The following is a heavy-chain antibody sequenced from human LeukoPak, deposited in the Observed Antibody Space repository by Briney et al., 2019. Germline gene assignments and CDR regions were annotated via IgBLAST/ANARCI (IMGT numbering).Heavy chain of an antibody. J-gene: IGHJ3*02. V-gene: IGHV1-2*06. CDR1: GYTFTGYY. CDR2: LNPNTGGT. D-gene: IGHD2-21*02. Sequence: ASVKVSCKSSGYTFTGYYIHWVRQAPGQGLEWMGRLNPNTGGTDSAQKFRDRVTMTRDTSISTAYMELSRLRSDDTAVYYCVPSLGSRCGGDCYYAFDIWGQGTMVTVSS. CDR3: VPSLGSRCGGDCYYAFDI.